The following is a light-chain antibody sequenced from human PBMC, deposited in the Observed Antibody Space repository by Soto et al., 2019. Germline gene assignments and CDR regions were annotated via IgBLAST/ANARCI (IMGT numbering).Light chain of an antibody. J-gene: IGLJ2*01. CDR1: SSDVGGSTF. CDR3: SSYAGSSNMI. V-gene: IGLV2-8*01. CDR2: EVD. Sequence: QSALTQPPSASGSPGQSVTISCTGTSSDVGGSTFVSWYQQHPGKAPKLMIYEVDNRPSGVPDRFSGSKSGNTASLTVSGLQAEAEADYYCSSYAGSSNMIFGGGTKLTVL.